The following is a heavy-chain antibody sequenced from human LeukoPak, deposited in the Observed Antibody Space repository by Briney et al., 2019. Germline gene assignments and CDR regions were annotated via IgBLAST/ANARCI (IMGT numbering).Heavy chain of an antibody. CDR2: ISSSSSYI. Sequence: PGGSLRLSCAASGFTFSSYSMNWVRQAPGKGLEWVSSISSSSSYIYYADSVKGRFTISRDNAKNSLYLQMNSLRAEDTAVYYCARDSGSYFISIPDAFDIWGQGTMVTVSS. D-gene: IGHD1-26*01. CDR1: GFTFSSYS. V-gene: IGHV3-21*01. CDR3: ARDSGSYFISIPDAFDI. J-gene: IGHJ3*02.